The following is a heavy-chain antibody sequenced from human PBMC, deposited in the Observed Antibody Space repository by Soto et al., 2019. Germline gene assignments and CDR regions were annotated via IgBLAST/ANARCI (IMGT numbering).Heavy chain of an antibody. D-gene: IGHD3-22*01. CDR1: GFSFSSHS. J-gene: IGHJ4*02. CDR3: ARDQRWLRHGYSDY. V-gene: IGHV3-21*01. Sequence: EVQLVESGGGLVKPGGSLRLSCAASGFSFSSHSMNWVRQAPGKGLEWVSSIGDSSIYIYYADSVKGRFTISRDNAKNSLYLQMNSLRAEDTAVYYCARDQRWLRHGYSDYWGQGTLVTVSS. CDR2: IGDSSIYI.